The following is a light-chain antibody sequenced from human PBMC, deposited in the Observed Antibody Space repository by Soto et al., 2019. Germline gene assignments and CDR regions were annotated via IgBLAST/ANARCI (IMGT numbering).Light chain of an antibody. CDR1: QSINSW. Sequence: DIQMTQSPSTLSASVGDRVTITCRAFQSINSWLAWYQQQPGKAPKLLIYKASSLESGVPSRFSGSGSGTEFTLTISSLQPDDFATYYCQQYNSYPLTFGGGTKVEI. J-gene: IGKJ4*01. CDR2: KAS. CDR3: QQYNSYPLT. V-gene: IGKV1-5*03.